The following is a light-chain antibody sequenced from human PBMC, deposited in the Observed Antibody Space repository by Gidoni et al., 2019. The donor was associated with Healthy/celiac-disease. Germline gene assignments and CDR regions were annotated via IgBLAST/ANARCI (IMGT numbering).Light chain of an antibody. CDR1: QSISSW. J-gene: IGKJ1*01. Sequence: DIQMTQSPSTLSASVGDRVTITCRASQSISSWLAWYQQKPVKAPKLLMYDSSSLESGGPSRFSGIGSGTEVTLTISSLQPDDFATYYCQQYNSYSWTFGQGTKVEIK. V-gene: IGKV1-5*01. CDR3: QQYNSYSWT. CDR2: DSS.